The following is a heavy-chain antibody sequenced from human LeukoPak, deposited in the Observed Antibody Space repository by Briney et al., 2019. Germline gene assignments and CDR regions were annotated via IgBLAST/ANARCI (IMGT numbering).Heavy chain of an antibody. Sequence: GGSLRLSCAASGFTFSSYAMSWVRQAPGKGLEWVSAISGSGGSTYYADSVKGRLTISRDNSKNTLYLQMNSLRAEDTAVYYCAAQSARPQYYFDYWGQGTLVTVSS. CDR1: GFTFSSYA. J-gene: IGHJ4*02. CDR3: AAQSARPQYYFDY. V-gene: IGHV3-23*01. CDR2: ISGSGGST. D-gene: IGHD6-6*01.